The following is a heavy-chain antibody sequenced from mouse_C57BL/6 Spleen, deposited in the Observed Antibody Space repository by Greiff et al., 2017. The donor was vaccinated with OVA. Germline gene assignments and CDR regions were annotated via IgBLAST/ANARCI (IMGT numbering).Heavy chain of an antibody. J-gene: IGHJ4*01. CDR1: GYTFTDYY. Sequence: VQLQQSGPELVKPGASVKISCKASGYTFTDYYMNWVKQSHGKSLEWIGDINPNNGGTSYNQKFKGKATLTVDKSSSTAYMELRSLTSEDSAVYYCARRLPYYYAMDDWGQGTSVTVSS. CDR3: ARRLPYYYAMDD. CDR2: INPNNGGT. V-gene: IGHV1-26*01.